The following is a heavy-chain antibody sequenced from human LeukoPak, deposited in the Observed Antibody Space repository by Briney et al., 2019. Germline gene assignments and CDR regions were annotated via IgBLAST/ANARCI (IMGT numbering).Heavy chain of an antibody. CDR3: ARPLSCGGSMDV. D-gene: IGHD2-15*01. Sequence: SETLSLTCAVYGGSFSGYYWSWVHQPPGKGLDWIGEINHSGSTNYNPSLKSRVTISVDTSKNQFSLKLSSVTAADTAVYYCARPLSCGGSMDVWGQGTTVTVSS. J-gene: IGHJ6*02. V-gene: IGHV4-34*01. CDR2: INHSGST. CDR1: GGSFSGYY.